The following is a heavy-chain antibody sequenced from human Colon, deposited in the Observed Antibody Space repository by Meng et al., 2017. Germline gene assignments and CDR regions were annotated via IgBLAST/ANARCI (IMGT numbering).Heavy chain of an antibody. V-gene: IGHV6-1*01. CDR2: TYYRSKWSN. J-gene: IGHJ4*02. D-gene: IGHD1-1*01. CDR1: GDSVSSNSAA. CDR3: ARGGSWTGTTVLDY. Sequence: SQTLSLTCAISGDSVSSNSAACNCSRQSPSRGLEWLGSTYYRSKWSNDYAVSVKSRITINPDTFKNQFSLQLNSVTPEDAAVYYCARGGSWTGTTVLDYWGQGTLVTVSS.